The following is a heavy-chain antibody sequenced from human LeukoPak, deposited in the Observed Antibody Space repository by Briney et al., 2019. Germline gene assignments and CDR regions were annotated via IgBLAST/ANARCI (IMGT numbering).Heavy chain of an antibody. CDR2: IYYSGNT. V-gene: IGHV4-39*01. CDR1: GDSISSSNYY. Sequence: SETLSLTCTVSGDSISSSNYYWGWLRQPPGKGLEWIGSIYYSGNTYYNASLKSRVTISVDTSKKQFSLTLTSVTAADTAVYYCASRAYTHGPLDWGQGTLVSVSS. CDR3: ASRAYTHGPLD. J-gene: IGHJ4*02. D-gene: IGHD3-16*01.